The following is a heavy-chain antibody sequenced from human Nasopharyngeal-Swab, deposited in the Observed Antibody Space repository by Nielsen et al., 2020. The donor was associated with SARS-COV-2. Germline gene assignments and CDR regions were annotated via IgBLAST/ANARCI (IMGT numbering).Heavy chain of an antibody. V-gene: IGHV1-69*06. Sequence: WVRQAPGQRLEWMGGIIPIFGTANYAQKFQGRVTITADKSTSTAYMELSSLRSEDTAVYYCARWARGTGDPFDYWGQGTLVTVSS. D-gene: IGHD7-27*01. CDR3: ARWARGTGDPFDY. CDR2: IIPIFGTA. J-gene: IGHJ4*02.